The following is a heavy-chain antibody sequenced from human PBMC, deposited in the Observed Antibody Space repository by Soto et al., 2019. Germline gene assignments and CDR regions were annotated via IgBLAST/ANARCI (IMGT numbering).Heavy chain of an antibody. D-gene: IGHD2-2*01. V-gene: IGHV5-51*01. J-gene: IGHJ6*03. Sequence: GESLKISCKGSGYSFTSYWIGWVRQMPGKDLEWMGIIYPGDSDTRYSPSFQGQVTISADKSISPAYLQWSSLKASDSAMYYCARGVPAAMGSSYYYYYYMAVWGKGTTVTVSS. CDR1: GYSFTSYW. CDR2: IYPGDSDT. CDR3: ARGVPAAMGSSYYYYYYMAV.